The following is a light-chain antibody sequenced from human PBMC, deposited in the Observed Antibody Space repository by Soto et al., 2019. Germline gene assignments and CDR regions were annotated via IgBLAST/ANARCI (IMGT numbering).Light chain of an antibody. CDR1: QSVNTY. V-gene: IGKV3-11*01. CDR3: QQRSNWPLT. J-gene: IGKJ3*01. CDR2: DAS. Sequence: EIVLTQSPATLSLSPGERATLSCRASQSVNTYLAWYQQKPGQAPRLLIYDASNRATGIPARFSGSGSGTDFTLTISSLEPEDFVVYYCQQRSNWPLTFGPGTKVDIK.